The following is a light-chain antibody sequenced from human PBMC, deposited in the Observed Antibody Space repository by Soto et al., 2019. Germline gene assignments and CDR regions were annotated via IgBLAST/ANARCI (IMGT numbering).Light chain of an antibody. CDR3: QQRCSWPPWT. V-gene: IGKV3-11*01. CDR1: EDVDIY. J-gene: IGKJ1*01. CDR2: DTS. Sequence: EVVLTQSPATLSLSPGGRATLSCRASEDVDIYLAWYQQRPGQAPRLHIYDTSKRATGFPARFTGTWSGTDFTLIISSVEPEDFAVYYCQQRCSWPPWTFGQGTKVEIK.